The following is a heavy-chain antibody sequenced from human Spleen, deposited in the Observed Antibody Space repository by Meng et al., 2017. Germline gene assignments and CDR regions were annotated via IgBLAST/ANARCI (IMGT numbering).Heavy chain of an antibody. D-gene: IGHD6-19*01. Sequence: ASVKVSCKAFGYTFTSYYIQWVRQAPGQGLEWMGIINPSSGSTSSAQKFQGRVTMTRDTSTSTVYMELSSLRTEDTAVYYCAKDRAGAYNSDWSPGRDSFQHWGQGTPVTVSS. CDR3: AKDRAGAYNSDWSPGRDSFQH. CDR1: GYTFTSYY. J-gene: IGHJ1*01. CDR2: INPSSGST. V-gene: IGHV1-46*01.